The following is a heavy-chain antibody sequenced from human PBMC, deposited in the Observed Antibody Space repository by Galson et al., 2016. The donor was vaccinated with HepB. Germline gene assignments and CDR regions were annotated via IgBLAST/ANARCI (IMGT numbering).Heavy chain of an antibody. CDR3: GRYCSGGTCSSPRAFEI. J-gene: IGHJ3*02. CDR2: INPSGGAT. V-gene: IGHV1-46*01. CDR1: GYSFTNYY. D-gene: IGHD2-15*01. Sequence: SVKVSCKASGYSFTNYYIHWVRQAPGQGLEWMGIINPSGGATIYAQKFQGRVTMTRDTSTSTVYMELSSLRSEDTAVYYCGRYCSGGTCSSPRAFEIWGQGTMVTVSS.